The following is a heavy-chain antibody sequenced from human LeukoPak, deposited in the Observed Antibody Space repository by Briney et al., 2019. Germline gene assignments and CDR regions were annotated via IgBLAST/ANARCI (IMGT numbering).Heavy chain of an antibody. D-gene: IGHD3-22*01. Sequence: PSQTLSLTCAVSGGSISSGGYSWSWIRQPPGKGLEWIGYIYHSGSTYYNPSLKSRVTISVDRSKNQFSLKLSSVTAADTAVYSCARGSMIVAVTTYYYYGMDVWGQGTTVTVSS. V-gene: IGHV4-30-2*01. CDR3: ARGSMIVAVTTYYYYGMDV. CDR2: IYHSGST. J-gene: IGHJ6*02. CDR1: GGSISSGGYS.